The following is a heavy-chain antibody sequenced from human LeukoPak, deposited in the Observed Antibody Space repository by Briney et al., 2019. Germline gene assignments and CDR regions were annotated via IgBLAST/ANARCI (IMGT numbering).Heavy chain of an antibody. Sequence: WVKVSCKASGGTFSSYAISWVRQAPGQGLEWMGGIIPIFGTANYAQKFQGRVTITTDESTSTAYMELSSLRSEGTAVYYCARVAGATMAPYYMDVWGKGTTVTVSS. CDR3: ARVAGATMAPYYMDV. CDR2: IIPIFGTA. D-gene: IGHD3-10*01. J-gene: IGHJ6*03. V-gene: IGHV1-69*05. CDR1: GGTFSSYA.